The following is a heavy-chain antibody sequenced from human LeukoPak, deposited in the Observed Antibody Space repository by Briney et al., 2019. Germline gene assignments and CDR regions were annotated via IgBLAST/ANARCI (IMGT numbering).Heavy chain of an antibody. CDR3: ARAGVVPAAINRAFDI. D-gene: IGHD2-2*02. CDR2: IYHNGDT. J-gene: IGHJ3*02. V-gene: IGHV4-30-4*08. Sequence: SQTLSLTCIVSGGSIISGDYYWSWIRQPPGKGLEWIGYIYHNGDTYYNPSLKSRVSISVDTSKNQFSLKLSSVTAADTAVYYSARAGVVPAAINRAFDIWGQGSVVTVSS. CDR1: GGSIISGDYY.